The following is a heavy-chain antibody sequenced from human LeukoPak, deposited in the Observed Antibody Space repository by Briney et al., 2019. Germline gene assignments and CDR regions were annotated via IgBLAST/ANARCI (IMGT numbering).Heavy chain of an antibody. D-gene: IGHD6-19*01. CDR3: ARLAIYSSGEDY. V-gene: IGHV4-39*01. J-gene: IGHJ4*02. CDR2: FYYSGST. Sequence: SETLSLTCTVSGGSISSSSYYWGWIRQPPGKGLEWIGTFYYSGSTYYNASLKSRVTISVDTSKNQFSLKLSSVTAADTAVYYCARLAIYSSGEDYWGQGTLVTVSS. CDR1: GGSISSSSYY.